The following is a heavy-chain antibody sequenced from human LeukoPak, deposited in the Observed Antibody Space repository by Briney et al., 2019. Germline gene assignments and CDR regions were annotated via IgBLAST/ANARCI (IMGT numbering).Heavy chain of an antibody. V-gene: IGHV3-11*06. J-gene: IGHJ4*02. Sequence: GGSLRLSCAASGFTFSDYYMSWIRQAPAKGLEWVPYISSSSSYTNYADSVKGRFTISRDNAKNSLYLQMNSLRAEDTAVYYCARLGYYESSGYYEYWGQGTLVTVSS. CDR3: ARLGYYESSGYYEY. CDR2: ISSSSSYT. D-gene: IGHD3-22*01. CDR1: GFTFSDYY.